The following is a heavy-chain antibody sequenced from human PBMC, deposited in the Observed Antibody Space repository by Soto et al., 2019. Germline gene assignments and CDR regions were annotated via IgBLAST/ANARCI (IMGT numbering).Heavy chain of an antibody. CDR3: ARVPESRDFWSAPLYYGMDV. CDR2: IIPIFGAA. D-gene: IGHD3-3*01. CDR1: GGTFSSYA. Sequence: AASVKVSCKASGGTFSSYAISWVRQAPGQGLEWMGGIIPIFGAANYAQKFQGRVTITADESTSTAYMELSSLRSEDTAVYYCARVPESRDFWSAPLYYGMDVWGQGTTLTVSS. J-gene: IGHJ6*02. V-gene: IGHV1-69*13.